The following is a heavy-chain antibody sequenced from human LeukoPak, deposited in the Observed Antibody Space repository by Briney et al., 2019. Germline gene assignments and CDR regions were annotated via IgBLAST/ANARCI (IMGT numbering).Heavy chain of an antibody. Sequence: ASVKVSCKASGYTFTGYYMHWVRQAPGQGLEWMGWINPNSGGTNYAQKFQGRVTMTRDTSISTAYMELSRLRSDDTAVYYCARGLRYFVWPPSGTARFDPWGQGTLVTVSS. J-gene: IGHJ5*02. V-gene: IGHV1-2*02. D-gene: IGHD3-9*01. CDR3: ARGLRYFVWPPSGTARFDP. CDR2: INPNSGGT. CDR1: GYTFTGYY.